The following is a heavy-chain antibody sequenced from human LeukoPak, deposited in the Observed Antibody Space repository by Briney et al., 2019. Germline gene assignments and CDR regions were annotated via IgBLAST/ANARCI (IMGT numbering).Heavy chain of an antibody. CDR2: INVNGGAM. J-gene: IGHJ4*02. CDR3: ARGPRILAAGSYYFDY. V-gene: IGHV3-11*01. CDR1: GFSFKDYY. D-gene: IGHD6-13*01. Sequence: GGSLRLSYAACGFSFKDYYFSWIRQAPGKGLEWVSFINVNGGAMYYADFVKGRFTISRDNAKSSLYLEMNSLRVEDTALYYCARGPRILAAGSYYFDYWGQGSLVTVSS.